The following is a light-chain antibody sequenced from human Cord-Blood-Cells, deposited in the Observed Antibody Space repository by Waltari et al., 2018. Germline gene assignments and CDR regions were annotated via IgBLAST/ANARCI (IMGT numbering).Light chain of an antibody. CDR1: QGISSA. J-gene: IGKJ3*01. CDR2: DAS. CDR3: QQFNSYPLT. Sequence: AIQLTQSPSSLSASVGDRVTITCRASQGISSALAWYQQKPGKAPKLLIYDASSLESGVPSRFSGSGSGTDFTLTSSSLQPEDFATYYCQQFNSYPLTFGPGTKVDIK. V-gene: IGKV1-13*02.